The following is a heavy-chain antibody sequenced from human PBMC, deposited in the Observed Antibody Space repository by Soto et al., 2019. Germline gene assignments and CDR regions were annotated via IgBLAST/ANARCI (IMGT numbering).Heavy chain of an antibody. D-gene: IGHD2-15*01. CDR1: GGTFSSYA. V-gene: IGHV1-69*12. CDR3: ARAPDGYCSGCSCYWYFDL. CDR2: VIPIFGTA. J-gene: IGHJ2*01. Sequence: QVQLVQPGAEVKKPGSSVKVSCKASGGTFSSYAISWVRQAPRQGLVWMGGVIPIFGTANYAQKFQGRVTITAEESTSTGYIELSSLRYEVTVVYYCARAPDGYCSGCSCYWYFDLWGRGTPVTVSS.